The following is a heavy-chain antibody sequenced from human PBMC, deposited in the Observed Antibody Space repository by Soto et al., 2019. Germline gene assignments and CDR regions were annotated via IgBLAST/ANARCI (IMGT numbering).Heavy chain of an antibody. D-gene: IGHD6-19*01. CDR2: ISSSSSYI. J-gene: IGHJ4*02. CDR3: ARGRIEVAGFDY. CDR1: GFTFSSYS. V-gene: IGHV3-21*01. Sequence: PGGSLRLSCAASGFTFSSYSMNWVRQAPGKGLEWVSSISSSSSYIYYADSVKGRFTISRDNAKNSLYLQMNSLRAEDTAVYYCARGRIEVAGFDYWGQGTLVTVSS.